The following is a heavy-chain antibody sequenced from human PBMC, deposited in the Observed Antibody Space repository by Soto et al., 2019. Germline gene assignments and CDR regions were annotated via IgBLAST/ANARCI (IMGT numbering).Heavy chain of an antibody. CDR3: AKTRGTTVPSGTRTFDY. CDR2: VAYNGDP. CDR1: GFIFSHYA. Sequence: DVQLLESGGGLAQPGGSLRLSCEASGFIFSHYAMTWVRQAPGKGREWVSTVAYNGDPYSPDSVKGRFTISRDNSRNTVTLQMTSLRAEDTAVYFCAKTRGTTVPSGTRTFDYWGQGTLVTVSS. D-gene: IGHD1-1*01. V-gene: IGHV3-23*01. J-gene: IGHJ4*02.